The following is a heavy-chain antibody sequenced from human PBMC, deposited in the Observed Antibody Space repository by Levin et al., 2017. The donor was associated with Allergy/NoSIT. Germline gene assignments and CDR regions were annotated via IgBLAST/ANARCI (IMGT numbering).Heavy chain of an antibody. CDR2: IYYSGST. CDR1: GGSISSYY. D-gene: IGHD3-3*01. Sequence: SETLSLTCTVSGGSISSYYWSWIRQPPGKGLEWIGYIYYSGSTNYNPSLKSRVTISVDTSKNQFSLKLSSVTAADTAVYYCARVALEVLPGTYSSRYYMDVWGKGTTVTVSS. J-gene: IGHJ6*03. CDR3: ARVALEVLPGTYSSRYYMDV. V-gene: IGHV4-59*01.